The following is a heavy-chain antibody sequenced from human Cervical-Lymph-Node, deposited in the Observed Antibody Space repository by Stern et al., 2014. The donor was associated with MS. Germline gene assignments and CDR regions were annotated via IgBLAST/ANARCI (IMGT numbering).Heavy chain of an antibody. CDR2: IYNSGST. CDR3: ARDYGDYDAFDI. J-gene: IGHJ3*02. V-gene: IGHV4-61*02. CDR1: GGSISSGSYY. Sequence: VQLVESGPGLVKPSQTLSLTCTVSGGSISSGSYYWSWIRQPAGKGLEWIGRIYNSGSTNYNPSLQSRVPISVDTSNNQFSRKLSSVTAADTAVYYCARDYGDYDAFDIWGQGTMVTVSS. D-gene: IGHD4-17*01.